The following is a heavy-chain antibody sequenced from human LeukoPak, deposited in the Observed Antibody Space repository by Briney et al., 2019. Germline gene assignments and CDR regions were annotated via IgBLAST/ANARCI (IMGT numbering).Heavy chain of an antibody. V-gene: IGHV3-48*02. CDR3: VRDLLRAFDI. CDR1: GFTFSTYS. Sequence: GSLRLSCVASGFTFSTYSINWIRQAPGKGLEWISYITSDSSAMSYADSVKGRFTISRDNAKNSLYLHMNSLSDEDTAMYFCVRDLLRAFDIWGQGTMVTVSS. J-gene: IGHJ3*02. CDR2: ITSDSSAM.